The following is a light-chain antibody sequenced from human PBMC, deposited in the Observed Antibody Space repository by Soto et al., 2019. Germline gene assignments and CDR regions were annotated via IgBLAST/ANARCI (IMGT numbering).Light chain of an antibody. CDR3: QHYDSLPIT. CDR2: DAS. J-gene: IGKJ5*01. Sequence: TLSASVGDRVTITCRASQSISNRLAWYQQKPGKAPKVLIYDASSLESGVPSRFSGSGSGTEFILTISSLQPDDFAVFYCQHYDSLPITFGQGTRLEIK. V-gene: IGKV1-5*01. CDR1: QSISNR.